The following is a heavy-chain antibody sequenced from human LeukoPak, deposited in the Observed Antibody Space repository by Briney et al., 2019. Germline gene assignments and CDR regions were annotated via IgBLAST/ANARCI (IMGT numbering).Heavy chain of an antibody. CDR2: INQDGSEK. Sequence: GGSLRLSCAASGFTFSSYWMSWVRQAPGKGLEWVANINQDGSEKFYVDSVKGRFTISRDNAKNSLYLQMSSLRAEDTAVYYCARDYYGSGSHYENWGQGTLVTVFS. V-gene: IGHV3-7*03. CDR1: GFTFSSYW. D-gene: IGHD3-10*01. J-gene: IGHJ4*02. CDR3: ARDYYGSGSHYEN.